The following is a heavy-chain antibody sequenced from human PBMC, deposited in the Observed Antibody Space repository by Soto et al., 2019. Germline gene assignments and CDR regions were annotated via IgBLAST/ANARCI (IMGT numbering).Heavy chain of an antibody. V-gene: IGHV3-73*01. CDR2: IRSKANSYAT. Sequence: GGSLRLSCAASGFTFSSYAMSWVRQAPGKGLEWVGRIRSKANSYATAYAASVKGRFTISRDDSKNTAYLQMNSLKTEDTAVYYCTTDSYSTMIVVRFDYWGHGTRVTVSS. CDR3: TTDSYSTMIVVRFDY. J-gene: IGHJ4*01. D-gene: IGHD3-22*01. CDR1: GFTFSSYA.